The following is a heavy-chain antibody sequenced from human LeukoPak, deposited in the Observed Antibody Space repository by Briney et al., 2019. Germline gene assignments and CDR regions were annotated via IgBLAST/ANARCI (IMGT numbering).Heavy chain of an antibody. CDR1: GGSISSGSYY. J-gene: IGHJ3*02. D-gene: IGHD6-6*01. Sequence: PSQTLSLTCTVSGGSISSGSYYWSWIRQPAGKGLEWIGRIYTSGSTNYNPSLKSRVTISVDTSRDQFSLKLSSVTAADTAAYYCARHYTTSYPSGFDILGQGTTVTVSS. CDR3: ARHYTTSYPSGFDI. V-gene: IGHV4-61*02. CDR2: IYTSGST.